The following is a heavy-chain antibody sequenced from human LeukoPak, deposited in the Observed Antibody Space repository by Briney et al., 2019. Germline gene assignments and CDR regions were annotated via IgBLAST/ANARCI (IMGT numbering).Heavy chain of an antibody. CDR2: INPNSGGT. Sequence: ASVKVSCKASDYTFTGYFMHWVRQAPGQGLEWMGWINPNSGGTNYAQKFQGRVTMTRDTSISTVYMELSSLRSDDTAVYYCATGDDYFDYWGQGTLVTVSS. CDR3: ATGDDYFDY. CDR1: DYTFTGYF. V-gene: IGHV1-2*02. D-gene: IGHD4-17*01. J-gene: IGHJ4*02.